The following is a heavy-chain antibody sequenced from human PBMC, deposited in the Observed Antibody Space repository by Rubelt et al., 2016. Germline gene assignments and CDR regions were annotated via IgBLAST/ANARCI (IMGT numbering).Heavy chain of an antibody. CDR3: ARVMESGGRPYYGMDV. Sequence: QLQLQESGPGLVKPSETLSLTCTVSGGSMRSSNYYWGWLRQPPGKGLEWIGHIYYSGTTYYNPSLNSRVPVSVATSKKQCSRKLTSGTAADTALYYCARVMESGGRPYYGMDVWGQGTTVTVSS. CDR1: GGSMRSSNYY. J-gene: IGHJ6*02. CDR2: IYYSGTT. D-gene: IGHD2-8*02. V-gene: IGHV4-39*07.